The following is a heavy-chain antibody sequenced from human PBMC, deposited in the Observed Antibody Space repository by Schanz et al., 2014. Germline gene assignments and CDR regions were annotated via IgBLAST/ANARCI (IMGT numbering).Heavy chain of an antibody. CDR3: AKDHAGSDILTALGN. V-gene: IGHV3-20*04. D-gene: IGHD3-9*01. J-gene: IGHJ4*02. CDR1: GFGFDDYA. Sequence: GQLVESGGGVVQPGRSLRLSCAASGFGFDDYAMSWVRQAPGKGLEWVSGINWNGGSTGYADSVKGRFTISRDNAKNSLYLQMNSLRAEDTAVYYCAKDHAGSDILTALGNWGQGTLVTVSS. CDR2: INWNGGST.